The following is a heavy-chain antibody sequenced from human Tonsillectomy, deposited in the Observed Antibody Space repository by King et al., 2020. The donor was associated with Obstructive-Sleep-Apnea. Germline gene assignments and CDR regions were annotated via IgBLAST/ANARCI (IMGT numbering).Heavy chain of an antibody. CDR1: GFTLSTNY. J-gene: IGHJ4*02. V-gene: IGHV3-53*04. Sequence: VQLVESGGGLVQPGGSLRLSCAASGFTLSTNYMAWVRQSPGRGLECVSVIYSDGSTYYADSVKGRFTISRHNSNNTLFLQISSLGAEDTAVYYCANDRHNWGFDYWGQGTLVTVSS. CDR2: IYSDGST. CDR3: ANDRHNWGFDY. D-gene: IGHD1-1*01.